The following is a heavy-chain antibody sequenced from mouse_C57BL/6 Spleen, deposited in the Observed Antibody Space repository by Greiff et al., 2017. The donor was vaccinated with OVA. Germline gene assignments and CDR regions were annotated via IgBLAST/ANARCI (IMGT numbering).Heavy chain of an antibody. D-gene: IGHD2-3*01. V-gene: IGHV1-15*01. CDR3: TRGNDGYYSYAMDY. CDR2: IDPETGGT. CDR1: GYTFTDYE. J-gene: IGHJ4*01. Sequence: VQLQQSGAELVRPGASVTLSCKASGYTFTDYEMHWVKQTPVHGLEWIGAIDPETGGTAYNQKFKGKAILTADKSSSTAYMELRSLTSEDSAVYYCTRGNDGYYSYAMDYWGQGTSVTVSS.